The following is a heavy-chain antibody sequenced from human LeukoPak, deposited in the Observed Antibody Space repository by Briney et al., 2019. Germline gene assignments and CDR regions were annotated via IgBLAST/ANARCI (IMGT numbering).Heavy chain of an antibody. CDR1: GGSISSYY. J-gene: IGHJ4*02. Sequence: SETLSLTCTVSGGSISSYYWSWIRQPAGKGLEWIGRIYTSGSTNYNPSLKSRVTMSVDTSKNQFSLKLSSVTAADTAVYYCARDSASSGWYYFDYWGQGTLVTVSS. V-gene: IGHV4-4*07. CDR2: IYTSGST. D-gene: IGHD6-13*01. CDR3: ARDSASSGWYYFDY.